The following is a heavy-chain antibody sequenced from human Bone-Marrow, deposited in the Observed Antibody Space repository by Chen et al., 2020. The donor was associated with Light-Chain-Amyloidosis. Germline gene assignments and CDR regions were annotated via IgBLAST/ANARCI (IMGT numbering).Heavy chain of an antibody. J-gene: IGHJ4*02. CDR1: GFPFSKYN. CDR2: ITTTSKDS. D-gene: IGHD3-22*01. Sequence: QLVESGGGLVKPGGSLRLSCSASGFPFSKYNFNCVRQAPWKGLEWVESITTTSKDSYYRASVRGRFTIYRDNASKSVYLQMNGLRVGDTGVYDCARVDYYDNSGYYERMDDWGQGTRVTGSS. V-gene: IGHV3-21*01. CDR3: ARVDYYDNSGYYERMDD.